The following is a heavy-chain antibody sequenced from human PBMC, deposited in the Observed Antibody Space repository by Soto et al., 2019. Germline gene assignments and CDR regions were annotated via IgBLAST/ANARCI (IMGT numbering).Heavy chain of an antibody. V-gene: IGHV3-30*18. Sequence: GSLRLSCAASGFTFSSYGMFWVRQAPGRGLEWVAFISYDGSNKCSDSVKGRFTISRDNSKNTLYLQMNSLRAEDTAVYYCAKGSYSGRYSDFDYWGQGTLVTVSS. D-gene: IGHD1-26*01. CDR3: AKGSYSGRYSDFDY. J-gene: IGHJ4*02. CDR1: GFTFSSYG. CDR2: ISYDGSNK.